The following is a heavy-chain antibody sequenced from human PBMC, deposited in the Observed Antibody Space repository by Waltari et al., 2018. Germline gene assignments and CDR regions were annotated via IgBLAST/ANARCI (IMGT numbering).Heavy chain of an antibody. D-gene: IGHD2-2*01. V-gene: IGHV4-39*01. J-gene: IGHJ5*02. CDR3: ARVICSSTSCYFPDWFDP. CDR1: GGSISSGGYY. CDR2: IYYSGNT. Sequence: QVQLQESGPGLVKPSETLSLTCTVSGGSISSGGYYWGWIRQPPGKGLEWIGNIYYSGNTYYHPSPKSLLTISVDTSKNQFSLTLSSVTAAYTAIYYCARVICSSTSCYFPDWFDPWGQGVLVTVSS.